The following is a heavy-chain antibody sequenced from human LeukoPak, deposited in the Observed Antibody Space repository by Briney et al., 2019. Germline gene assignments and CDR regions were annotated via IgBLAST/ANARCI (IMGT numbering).Heavy chain of an antibody. J-gene: IGHJ3*02. V-gene: IGHV5-51*01. CDR1: GYSFTGYW. Sequence: GESLKISCKGSGYSFTGYWIGWVRQMPGKGLEWMGIIYPGDSDTRYSPSFQGQVTISADKSISTAYLQWSSLKASDTAMYYCARTPTMVRSRGAFDIWGQGTMVTVSS. CDR3: ARTPTMVRSRGAFDI. D-gene: IGHD3-10*01. CDR2: IYPGDSDT.